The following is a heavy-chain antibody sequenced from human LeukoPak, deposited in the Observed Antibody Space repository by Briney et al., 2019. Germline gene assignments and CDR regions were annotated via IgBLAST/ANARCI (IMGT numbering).Heavy chain of an antibody. CDR1: GYTFTSYG. J-gene: IGHJ4*02. CDR2: MNPNSGNT. CDR3: ATFSPPYDY. V-gene: IGHV1-8*02. Sequence: ASVKVSCKASGYTFTSYGISWVRQAPGQGLEWMGWMNPNSGNTGYAQKFQGRVTMTRNTSISTAYMELSSLRSEDTAVYYCATFSPPYDYWGQGTLVTVSS. D-gene: IGHD3-3*02.